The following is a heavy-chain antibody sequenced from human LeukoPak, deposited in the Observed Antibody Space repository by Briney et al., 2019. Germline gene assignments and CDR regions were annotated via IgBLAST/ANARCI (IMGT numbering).Heavy chain of an antibody. CDR1: GGSISSYY. J-gene: IGHJ3*02. V-gene: IGHV4-4*07. Sequence: PSETLSLTCTVSGGSISSYYWSWIRQPARKGLEGIGRIYTSGSTNYNPSLKSRVTMSVDTSKNQFSLKLSSVTAADTAVYYCARDGSSWSHDAFDIWGQGTMVTVSS. CDR2: IYTSGST. CDR3: ARDGSSWSHDAFDI. D-gene: IGHD6-13*01.